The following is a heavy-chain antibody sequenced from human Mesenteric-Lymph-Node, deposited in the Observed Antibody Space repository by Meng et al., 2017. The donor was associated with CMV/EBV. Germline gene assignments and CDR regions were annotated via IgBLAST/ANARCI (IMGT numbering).Heavy chain of an antibody. CDR1: GYTFTGYY. J-gene: IGHJ4*02. Sequence: ASVKVSCKTSGYTFTGYYMHWVRQAPGQGLEWMGWINPNSGGTNYAQKFQGRVTMTRDTSISTAYMELSRLRSDDTAVYYCARGSIAAAGRGRLGYWGQGTLVTVSS. D-gene: IGHD6-13*01. V-gene: IGHV1-2*02. CDR2: INPNSGGT. CDR3: ARGSIAAAGRGRLGY.